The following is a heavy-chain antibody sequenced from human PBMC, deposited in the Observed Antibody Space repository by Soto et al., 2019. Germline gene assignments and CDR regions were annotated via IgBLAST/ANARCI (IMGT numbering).Heavy chain of an antibody. Sequence: PGGSLRLSCAASGFTFSSYAMHWVRQAPGKGLEWVAVISYDGSNKYYADSVKGRFTISRDNSKNTLYLQMNSLRAEDTAVYYCARPPEPIQLWFPDYWGQGTLVTVSS. V-gene: IGHV3-30-3*01. D-gene: IGHD5-18*01. CDR3: ARPPEPIQLWFPDY. CDR2: ISYDGSNK. CDR1: GFTFSSYA. J-gene: IGHJ4*02.